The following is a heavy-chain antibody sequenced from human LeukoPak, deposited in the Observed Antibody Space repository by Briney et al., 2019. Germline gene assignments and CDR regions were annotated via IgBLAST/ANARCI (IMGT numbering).Heavy chain of an antibody. V-gene: IGHV4-39*01. Sequence: PSETLSLTCTVSGGSISSSSYYWGWIRQPPGKGLEWIGSIYYSGSTYYNPSLKSRVTISVDTSKNQFSLKLSSVTAADTAVYYCARLKYNYGPFDYWGQATLVTVSS. CDR1: GGSISSSSYY. CDR3: ARLKYNYGPFDY. D-gene: IGHD5-18*01. CDR2: IYYSGST. J-gene: IGHJ4*02.